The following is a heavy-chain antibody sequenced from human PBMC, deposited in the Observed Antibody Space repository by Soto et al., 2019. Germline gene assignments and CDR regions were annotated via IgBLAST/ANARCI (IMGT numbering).Heavy chain of an antibody. CDR1: GYSFTSYW. V-gene: IGHV5-51*01. CDR3: ARLNGSGSYYPAYYFDY. D-gene: IGHD3-10*01. J-gene: IGHJ4*02. CDR2: IYPGDSDT. Sequence: GESLKISCKGSGYSFTSYWIGWVRQMPGKGLEWMGIIYPGDSDTRYSPSFQGQVTISADKSISTAYLQWSSLKASDTAMYYCARLNGSGSYYPAYYFDYWGQGTLVTVSS.